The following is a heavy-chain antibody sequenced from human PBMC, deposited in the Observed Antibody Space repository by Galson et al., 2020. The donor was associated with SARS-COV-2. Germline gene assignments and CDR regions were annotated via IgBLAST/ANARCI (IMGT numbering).Heavy chain of an antibody. CDR1: GYTLTELS. J-gene: IGHJ5*02. V-gene: IGHV1-24*01. Sequence: GESLKISCKVSGYTLTELSMHWVRQAPGKGLEWMGGFDPEDGETIYAQKFHGRVTMTEDTSTDTAYMELSSLRSEDTAVYYCATASIAAAASWFDPWDQGTLVTVSS. CDR3: ATASIAAAASWFDP. CDR2: FDPEDGET. D-gene: IGHD6-13*01.